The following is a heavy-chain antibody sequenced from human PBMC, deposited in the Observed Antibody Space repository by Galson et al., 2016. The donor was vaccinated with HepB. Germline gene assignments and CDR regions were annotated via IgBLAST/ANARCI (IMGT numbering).Heavy chain of an antibody. CDR2: ISSGSAYI. CDR3: ARGGGYSSGWYSF. Sequence: SLRLSCAASGFTFSSYAMSWVRQAPGKGLEWVSSISSGSAYIYYADSVKGRFTISRDNAKNSLYLQMNSLRAEDTAVYYCARGGGYSSGWYSFWGQGTLVTVSS. D-gene: IGHD6-13*01. J-gene: IGHJ4*02. CDR1: GFTFSSYA. V-gene: IGHV3-21*01.